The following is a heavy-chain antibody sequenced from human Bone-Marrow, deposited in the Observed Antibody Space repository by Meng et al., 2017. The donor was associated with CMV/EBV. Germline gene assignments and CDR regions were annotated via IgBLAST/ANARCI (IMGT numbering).Heavy chain of an antibody. D-gene: IGHD6-6*01. Sequence: ITLKDSGPAPVNPTQTLTLTCTFSGFSFGTSGVGVGWIRQPPGKALEWLALIYWDDYKRYSPSLKSRLTITKDTSKNQVVLTMTNMDPVDTATYYCAHITPRPGWIAYWGQGTLVTVSS. V-gene: IGHV2-5*02. CDR2: IYWDDYK. CDR3: AHITPRPGWIAY. J-gene: IGHJ4*02. CDR1: GFSFGTSGVG.